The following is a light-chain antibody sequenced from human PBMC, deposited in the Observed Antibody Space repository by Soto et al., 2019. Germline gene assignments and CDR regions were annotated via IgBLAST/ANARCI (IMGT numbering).Light chain of an antibody. J-gene: IGKJ5*01. V-gene: IGKV1-12*01. CDR1: QAISSW. CDR3: QQSSNWPPEIT. Sequence: DIQMTQSPSSVSASVGDIVTITCRASQAISSWLAWYQHKPGKAPKLLIYAASSLQSGVPSRFSGSGSGTDFILTISSLLPEDFAVYYCQQSSNWPPEITFGQGTRLEIK. CDR2: AAS.